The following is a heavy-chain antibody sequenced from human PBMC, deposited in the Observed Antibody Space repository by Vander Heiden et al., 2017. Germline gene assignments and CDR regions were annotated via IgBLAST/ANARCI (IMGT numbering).Heavy chain of an antibody. D-gene: IGHD4-17*01. CDR2: IGTAGDT. J-gene: IGHJ2*01. CDR3: ARGARYGDYMGGWYFDL. CDR1: GFTFSSYD. V-gene: IGHV3-13*01. Sequence: EVQLVESGGGLVQPGGSLRLSCAASGFTFSSYDMHWVRQATGKGLEWVSAIGTAGDTYYPGSVKGRFTISRENAKNSLYLQMNSLRAGDTAVYYCARGARYGDYMGGWYFDLWGRGTLVTVSS.